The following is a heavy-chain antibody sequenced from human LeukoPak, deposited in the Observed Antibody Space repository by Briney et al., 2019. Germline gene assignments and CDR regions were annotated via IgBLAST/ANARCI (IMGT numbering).Heavy chain of an antibody. V-gene: IGHV1-18*01. Sequence: ASVKVSCKASGYTFTSYGISWVRQAPGQGLEWMGWISAYNGNTNYVQKLQGRVTMTTDTSTSTAYMELRSLRSDDTAVYYCARGGADRYDSSGYYPFNYWGQGTLVTVSS. D-gene: IGHD3-22*01. CDR1: GYTFTSYG. CDR2: ISAYNGNT. J-gene: IGHJ4*02. CDR3: ARGGADRYDSSGYYPFNY.